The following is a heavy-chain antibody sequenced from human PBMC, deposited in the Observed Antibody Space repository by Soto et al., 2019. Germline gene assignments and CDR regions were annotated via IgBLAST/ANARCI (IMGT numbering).Heavy chain of an antibody. V-gene: IGHV3-30*18. CDR2: ISYDGSNK. CDR1: GFTFSSYG. CDR3: VKDGTEEVCNAQYDY. J-gene: IGHJ4*02. D-gene: IGHD2-8*02. Sequence: PGGSLRLSCAASGFTFSSYGMHWVRQAPGKGLEWVAVISYDGSNKYYADSVKGRFTISRDNSKNTLYLQMNSLRAEDTAVYYCVKDGTEEVCNAQYDYWGQGTLVTVSS.